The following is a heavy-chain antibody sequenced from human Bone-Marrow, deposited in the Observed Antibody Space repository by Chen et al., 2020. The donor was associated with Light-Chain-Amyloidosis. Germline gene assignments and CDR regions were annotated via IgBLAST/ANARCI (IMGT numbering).Heavy chain of an antibody. CDR3: ARRRDGYNFDD. Sequence: EVQLEPSGPDVNHPGEALRISCTGAGYTFHSYWIGWVRQMHGKGLEWMGVIYPDDSDARDSPSFEGQVTISADKSITTAYLQWRSLKASDTAMYYCARRRDGYNFDDWGQGTLVTVSS. D-gene: IGHD5-12*01. CDR1: GYTFHSYW. CDR2: IYPDDSDA. V-gene: IGHV5-51*01. J-gene: IGHJ4*02.